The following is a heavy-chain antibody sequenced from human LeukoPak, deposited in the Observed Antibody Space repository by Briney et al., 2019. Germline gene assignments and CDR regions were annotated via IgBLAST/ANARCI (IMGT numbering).Heavy chain of an antibody. J-gene: IGHJ4*02. CDR2: INHSGST. CDR3: ARHYYGSGSYSV. Sequence: SETLSLTCAVYGGSFSGYYWSWIRQLPGKGLEWIGEINHSGSTNYNPSLKSRVTISVDTSKNQFSLKLSSVTAADTAVYYCARHYYGSGSYSVWGQGTLVTASS. V-gene: IGHV4-34*01. D-gene: IGHD3-10*01. CDR1: GGSFSGYY.